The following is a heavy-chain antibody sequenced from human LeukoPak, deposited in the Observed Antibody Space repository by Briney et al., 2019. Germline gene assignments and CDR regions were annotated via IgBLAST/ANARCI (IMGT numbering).Heavy chain of an antibody. J-gene: IGHJ4*02. CDR2: ISGNGGIT. Sequence: GGSLRLSSAASGFTFSTFAMSWVRQAPGKGLEWVSSISGNGGITYCADSVQGRFTISRDNSKNTLDVQMNSLRAEDTAVYYCAKGTPGYCSTTSCYALEYWGQGTLVTVSS. CDR1: GFTFSTFA. V-gene: IGHV3-23*01. CDR3: AKGTPGYCSTTSCYALEY. D-gene: IGHD2-2*01.